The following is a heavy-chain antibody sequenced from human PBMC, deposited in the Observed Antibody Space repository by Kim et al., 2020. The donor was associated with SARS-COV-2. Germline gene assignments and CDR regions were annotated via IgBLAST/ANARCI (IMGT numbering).Heavy chain of an antibody. D-gene: IGHD6-13*01. V-gene: IGHV5-51*01. CDR3: ARRGLVRDAFDI. J-gene: IGHJ3*02. Sequence: RYSPSFQGQVTISAVQSISTAYLQWSSLKASDTARYYCARRGLVRDAFDIWGQGTMVTVSS.